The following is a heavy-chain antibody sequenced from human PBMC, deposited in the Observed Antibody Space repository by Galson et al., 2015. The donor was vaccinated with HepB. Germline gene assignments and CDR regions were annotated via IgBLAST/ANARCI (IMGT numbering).Heavy chain of an antibody. CDR3: ARQYSSSWYMGWFDP. V-gene: IGHV4-39*01. J-gene: IGHJ5*02. D-gene: IGHD6-13*01. CDR1: GGSISSSSYY. Sequence: ETLSLTCTVSGGSISSSSYYWGWIRQPPGKGLEWIGSIYYSGSTYYNPSLKSRVPISVDTSKNQFSLKLSLVTAADTAVYYCARQYSSSWYMGWFDPWGQGTLVTVSS. CDR2: IYYSGST.